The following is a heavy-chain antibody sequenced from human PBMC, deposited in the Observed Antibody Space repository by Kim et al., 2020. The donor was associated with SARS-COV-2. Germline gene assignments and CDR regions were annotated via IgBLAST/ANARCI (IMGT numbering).Heavy chain of an antibody. CDR2: INPNSGGT. D-gene: IGHD3-22*01. V-gene: IGHV1-2*04. CDR1: GYTFTGYY. J-gene: IGHJ4*02. Sequence: ASVKVSCKASGYTFTGYYMHWVRQAPGQGLEWMGWINPNSGGTNYAQKFQGWVTMTRDTSISTAYMELSRLRSDDTAVYYCARGTPYYYDSSGYTFRYWGQGTLVTVSS. CDR3: ARGTPYYYDSSGYTFRY.